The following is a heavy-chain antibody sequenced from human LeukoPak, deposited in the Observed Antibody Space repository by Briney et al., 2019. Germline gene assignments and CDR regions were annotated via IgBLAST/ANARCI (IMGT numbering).Heavy chain of an antibody. V-gene: IGHV4-39*07. J-gene: IGHJ6*03. D-gene: IGHD2-8*02. Sequence: SETLSLTCTVSGGSISSSSYYWGWVRQPPGKGLEWIGSFYHSGSTYYTSSLKSRVTISVDMSKNQFSLKLTSVTAADTAVYYCARFAGGGSGYFYYMDVWGKGTTVTVSS. CDR3: ARFAGGGSGYFYYMDV. CDR1: GGSISSSSYY. CDR2: FYHSGST.